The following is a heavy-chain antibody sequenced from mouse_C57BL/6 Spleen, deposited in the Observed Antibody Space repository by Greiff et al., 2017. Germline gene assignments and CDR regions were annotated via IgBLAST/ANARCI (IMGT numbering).Heavy chain of an antibody. D-gene: IGHD2-5*01. Sequence: EVQVVESGGGLVKPGGSLKLSCAASGFTFSSYAMNWVRQTPEKRLEWVATISAGGSYTYYQDNVKGRFTISRDNATNTPYLQMMHLKSEDTAIYYCARGYYSNSAWFAYWGQGTLVTVSA. V-gene: IGHV5-4*01. CDR2: ISAGGSYT. J-gene: IGHJ3*01. CDR1: GFTFSSYA. CDR3: ARGYYSNSAWFAY.